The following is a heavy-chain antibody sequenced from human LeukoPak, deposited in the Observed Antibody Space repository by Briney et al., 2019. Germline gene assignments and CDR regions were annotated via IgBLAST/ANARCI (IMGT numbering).Heavy chain of an antibody. CDR1: GFSLTTSGVV. CDR3: VHRTTVTSFDY. V-gene: IGHV2-5*02. J-gene: IGHJ4*02. D-gene: IGHD4-17*01. CDR2: IYGDDNK. Sequence: SGPTLVKPTQTLTLTCTFSGFSLTTSGVVVGWVRQPPGKALEWVAFIYGDDNKRYSPSLKSRLTITKDTSKNQVVLTMTNVDPVDTATYYCVHRTTVTSFDYWGQGTLVTASS.